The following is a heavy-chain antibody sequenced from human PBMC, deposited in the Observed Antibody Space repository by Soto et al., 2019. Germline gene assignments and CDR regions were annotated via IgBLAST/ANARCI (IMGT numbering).Heavy chain of an antibody. CDR1: EFTFSSHS. J-gene: IGHJ5*02. V-gene: IGHV3-21*01. CDR3: VASIGGSGWFDP. D-gene: IGHD2-15*01. Sequence: GGSLRLSCTASEFTFSSHSINWVRQTPGKGLEWVPSISSSSSYIYYADSVKGRFTISRDNAKNSLYLQMNSLRAEDTAVYYCVASIGGSGWFDPWGQGTLVTVSS. CDR2: ISSSSSYI.